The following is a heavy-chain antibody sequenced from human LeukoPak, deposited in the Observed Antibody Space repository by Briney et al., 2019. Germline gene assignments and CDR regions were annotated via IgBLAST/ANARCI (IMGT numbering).Heavy chain of an antibody. CDR2: IYYSGST. Sequence: PSETLSLTCTVSGGSISSGDYYWSWIRQPPGKGLEWIGYIYYSGSTFYNPSLKSRVIISVDTSKNQFSLKLSSVTAADTAVYYCAGLLNGGASHWFDPWGQGTLVTVSS. V-gene: IGHV4-30-4*01. D-gene: IGHD7-27*01. J-gene: IGHJ5*02. CDR1: GGSISSGDYY. CDR3: AGLLNGGASHWFDP.